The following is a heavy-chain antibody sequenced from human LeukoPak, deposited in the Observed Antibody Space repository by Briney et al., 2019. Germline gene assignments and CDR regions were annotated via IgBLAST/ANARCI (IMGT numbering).Heavy chain of an antibody. CDR1: GFTVSSNY. V-gene: IGHV3-53*05. J-gene: IGHJ3*02. D-gene: IGHD6-13*01. CDR3: ARETQQRQLSNPFEI. CDR2: IYSGGNT. Sequence: GGSLRLSCAASGFTVSSNYMSWVRQAPGKGLEWVSVIYSGGNTYYADSVKGQFTISRDNSENTLYLQMNSLRADDTALYYCARETQQRQLSNPFEIWGQGTMVTVSS.